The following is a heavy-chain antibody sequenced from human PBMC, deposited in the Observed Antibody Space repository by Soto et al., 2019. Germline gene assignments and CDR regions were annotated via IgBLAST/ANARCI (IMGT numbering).Heavy chain of an antibody. CDR1: GYSFTDYH. CDR3: ARVVSSDCYNSVCYFLYQHVMDV. D-gene: IGHD2-8*01. Sequence: ASVKVSCKASGYSFTDYHIHWVRQAPGQGLEWLGRINPMRGGTSTAQRFQGWVTMTTDTSISTASMELTRLTSDDTAIYYCARVVSSDCYNSVCYFLYQHVMDVWGPGTTVTGSS. V-gene: IGHV1-2*04. J-gene: IGHJ6*02. CDR2: INPMRGGT.